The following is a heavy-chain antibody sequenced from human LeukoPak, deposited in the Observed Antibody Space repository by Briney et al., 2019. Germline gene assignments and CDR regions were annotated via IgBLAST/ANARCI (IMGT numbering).Heavy chain of an antibody. Sequence: GGSLRLSCAASGFTFSSYAMHWVRQAPGKGLEWVAVISYDGSNKYYADSVKGRFTISRDNSKNTLDLQMNSLRGGDTAVYYCAIECTLYYVVGTAIPAQFFDYWGQGTLVTVSS. CDR2: ISYDGSNK. CDR3: AIECTLYYVVGTAIPAQFFDY. V-gene: IGHV3-30-3*01. J-gene: IGHJ4*02. CDR1: GFTFSSYA. D-gene: IGHD2-21*02.